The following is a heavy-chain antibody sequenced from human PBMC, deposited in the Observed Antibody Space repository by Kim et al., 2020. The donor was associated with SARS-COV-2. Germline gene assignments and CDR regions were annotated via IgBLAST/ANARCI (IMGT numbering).Heavy chain of an antibody. D-gene: IGHD2-15*01. Sequence: GGSLRLSCAASGFTFNNYALNWVRQAPGRRLEWISHISVGSSPIYYADSVKGRFTISRDNAMNSLYLQMNSLRDEDTAVYYCTTSLVVNTVYWSQGTLVTVSS. CDR2: ISVGSSPI. CDR3: TTSLVVNTVY. CDR1: GFTFNNYA. J-gene: IGHJ4*02. V-gene: IGHV3-48*02.